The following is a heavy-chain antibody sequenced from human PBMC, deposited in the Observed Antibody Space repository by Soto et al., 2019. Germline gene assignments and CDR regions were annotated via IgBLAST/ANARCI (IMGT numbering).Heavy chain of an antibody. CDR2: IYYSGST. CDR3: ARIVVVVAGWFDP. J-gene: IGHJ5*02. CDR1: GGSISSSSYY. Sequence: QLQLQESGPGLVKPSETLSLTCTVSGGSISSSSYYWGWIRQPPGKGLEWIGSIYYSGSTYYNPSLKSRVTIAVDTSKNQFSLKLSSVTAADTAVYYCARIVVVVAGWFDPWGQGTLVPVSS. V-gene: IGHV4-39*01. D-gene: IGHD2-15*01.